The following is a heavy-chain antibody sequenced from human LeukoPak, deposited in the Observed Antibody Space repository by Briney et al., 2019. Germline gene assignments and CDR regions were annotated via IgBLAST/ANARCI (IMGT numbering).Heavy chain of an antibody. D-gene: IGHD3-10*01. Sequence: GGSLRLSCAASGFTFSSYGMHWVRQAPGKGLEWVAVIWYDGSNKYYADSVKGRFTISRDNSKNTLYLQMNSLRAEDTAVYYCARDFPMVRGVRTNSNWFDPWGQGTLVTVSS. CDR3: ARDFPMVRGVRTNSNWFDP. J-gene: IGHJ5*02. CDR2: IWYDGSNK. CDR1: GFTFSSYG. V-gene: IGHV3-33*01.